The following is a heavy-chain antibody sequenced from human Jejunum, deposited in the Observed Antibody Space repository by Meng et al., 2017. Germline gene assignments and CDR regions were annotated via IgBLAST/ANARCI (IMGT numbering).Heavy chain of an antibody. CDR2: ISDDGRRK. CDR1: GLTSSYP. CDR3: AREKGSSGRAGWFDP. D-gene: IGHD3-22*01. V-gene: IGHV3-30*01. J-gene: IGHJ5*02. Sequence: GESLKISCAASGLTSSYPMHWVRQAPGKGLEWVAVISDDGRRKQYADSVKGRFIISRDNSKNTVDLQMNSLRPEDTAVYYCAREKGSSGRAGWFDPWGQGTLVTVSS.